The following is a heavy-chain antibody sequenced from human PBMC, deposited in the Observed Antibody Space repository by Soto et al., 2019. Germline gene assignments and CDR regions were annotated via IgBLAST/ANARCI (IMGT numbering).Heavy chain of an antibody. CDR3: AFCFSGYVRGAFDI. J-gene: IGHJ3*02. V-gene: IGHV1-8*01. CDR1: GYTFTSYD. Sequence: EASVKVACKASGYTFTSYDINWVRQATGQGLEWMGWMNPNSGNTGYAQKFQGRVTMTRNTSISTAYMELSSLRSEDTAVYYCAFCFSGYVRGAFDIWGQGTMVTVSS. CDR2: MNPNSGNT. D-gene: IGHD5-12*01.